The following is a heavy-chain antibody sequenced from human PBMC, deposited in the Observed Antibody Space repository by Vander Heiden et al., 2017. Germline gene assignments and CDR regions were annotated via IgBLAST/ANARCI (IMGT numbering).Heavy chain of an antibody. V-gene: IGHV3-15*07. CDR2: IRSKTDAGTT. Sequence: DVQRVESGGGLVERGGSLRLPSPDSVSTIINAWMNWVRWRQGKGLGLDGLIRSKTDAGTTNNAAPVKGRFTISRDDSKSTLSLQMNSLKTKDTAVYFYTTDRAQLVYERYYFVNWGQGTLVTVSS. J-gene: IGHJ4*02. D-gene: IGHD2-8*01. CDR3: TTDRAQLVYERYYFVN. CDR1: VSTIINAW.